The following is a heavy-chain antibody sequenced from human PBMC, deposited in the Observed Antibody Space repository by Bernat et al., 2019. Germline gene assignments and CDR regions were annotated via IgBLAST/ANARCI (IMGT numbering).Heavy chain of an antibody. CDR1: GFTFSSYA. V-gene: IGHV3-23*01. J-gene: IGHJ4*02. CDR2: ISGSGGST. D-gene: IGHD3-9*01. CDR3: AKDISYYDIFTGYLQSYYFYY. Sequence: EVQLLESGGGLVQPGGSLRLSCAASGFTFSSYAMSWVRQAPGKGLEWVSAISGSGGSTYYADSVKGRFTISRDNSKNTLYLQMNSLKAEDTAVYYCAKDISYYDIFTGYLQSYYFYYWGQGTLVTVSS.